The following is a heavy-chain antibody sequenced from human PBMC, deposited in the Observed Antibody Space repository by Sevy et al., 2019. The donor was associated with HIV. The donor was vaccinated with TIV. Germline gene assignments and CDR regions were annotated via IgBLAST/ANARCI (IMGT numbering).Heavy chain of an antibody. Sequence: GGSLRLSCAASGFTFSSYSMNWVRQAPGKGLEWVSSISSSSSYIYYAASVKGRFTSSRDNAKNSLYLQMNSLRAEDTAVYYCAREPLNWNPGVGFYYGMDVWGQGTTVTVSS. CDR2: ISSSSSYI. CDR3: AREPLNWNPGVGFYYGMDV. CDR1: GFTFSSYS. J-gene: IGHJ6*02. V-gene: IGHV3-21*01. D-gene: IGHD1-20*01.